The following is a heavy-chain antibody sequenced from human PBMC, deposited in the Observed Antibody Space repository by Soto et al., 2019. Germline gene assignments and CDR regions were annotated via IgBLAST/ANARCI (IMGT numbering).Heavy chain of an antibody. CDR1: GGSISSYY. CDR3: ARHTWTIRAGFDY. J-gene: IGHJ4*02. Sequence: QVQLQESGPGQVKPSETLALTCTVSGGSISSYYWDWIRQPPGKGLEWIGYTHYSGNTNYHPSLKGRVTISLDTSRNQFSLNLSAVTAADTAVYYCARHTWTIRAGFDYWGQGALVTVSS. CDR2: THYSGNT. V-gene: IGHV4-59*12. D-gene: IGHD3-3*02.